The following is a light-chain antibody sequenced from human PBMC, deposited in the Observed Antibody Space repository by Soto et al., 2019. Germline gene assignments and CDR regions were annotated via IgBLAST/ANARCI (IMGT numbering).Light chain of an antibody. CDR2: GAS. J-gene: IGKJ2*01. Sequence: TQSPALLSVSPGETATLSCKASRPIANKLAWYQQSPGQTPRLLIDGASTRANGVPDRFSGSGSGTDFTPTITSPQAEDFATDYCQQYYDWPPNTFGQGTKFDIK. V-gene: IGKV3D-15*01. CDR1: RPIANK. CDR3: QQYYDWPPNT.